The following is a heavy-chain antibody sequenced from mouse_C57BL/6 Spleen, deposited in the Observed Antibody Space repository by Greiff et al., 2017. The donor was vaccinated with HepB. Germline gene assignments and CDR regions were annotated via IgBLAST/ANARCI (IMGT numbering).Heavy chain of an antibody. D-gene: IGHD2-5*01. CDR3: TKYSNYLYFDV. J-gene: IGHJ1*03. Sequence: EVQLQQSGTVLARPGASVKMSCKTSGYTFTSYWMHWVKQRPGPGLEWIGAIYPGNCDTSYNQKFKGKAKLTAVTSASTAYMELSSLTNEDSAVYYCTKYSNYLYFDVWGTGTTVTVAS. CDR1: GYTFTSYW. V-gene: IGHV1-5*01. CDR2: IYPGNCDT.